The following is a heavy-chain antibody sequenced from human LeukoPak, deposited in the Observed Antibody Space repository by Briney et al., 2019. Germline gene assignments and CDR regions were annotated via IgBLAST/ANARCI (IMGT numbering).Heavy chain of an antibody. D-gene: IGHD3-10*01. CDR1: GFTFSSYW. Sequence: GGSLRLSCAASGFTFSSYWMHWVRQAPGKGLVWVSRINSDGSSTSYADSVKGRFTISRDNAKNTLYLQMNSLRAEDTAVYYCARRAITMVRGIYYYYYMDVWGKGTTVTVSS. CDR2: INSDGSST. V-gene: IGHV3-74*01. CDR3: ARRAITMVRGIYYYYYMDV. J-gene: IGHJ6*03.